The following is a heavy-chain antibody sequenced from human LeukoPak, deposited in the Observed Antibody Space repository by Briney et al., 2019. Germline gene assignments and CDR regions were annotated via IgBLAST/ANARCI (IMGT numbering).Heavy chain of an antibody. V-gene: IGHV1-2*02. Sequence: ASVQGSCQACGYTITFYYMHWVGQAPGQGHAWIGWINSNSGGRNYAQKFHGRVTMTRDTSISTAYMELSRLRTDDTAVYYCAREGVDWNHRVYYFDYWGQGTLVTVSS. CDR3: AREGVDWNHRVYYFDY. D-gene: IGHD1-1*01. CDR2: INSNSGGR. CDR1: GYTITFYY. J-gene: IGHJ4*02.